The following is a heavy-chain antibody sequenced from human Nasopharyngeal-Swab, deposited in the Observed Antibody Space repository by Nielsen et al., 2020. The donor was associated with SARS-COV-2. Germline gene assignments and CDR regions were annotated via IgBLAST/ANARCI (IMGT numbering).Heavy chain of an antibody. V-gene: IGHV1-24*01. J-gene: IGHJ5*02. CDR3: ATGPVVAPLHWFDP. Sequence: ASVKVSCKVSGYTLTGLSMHWVRQAPGKGLEWMGGFDPEDGETIYAQKFQGRVTTTEDTSTDTAYMELSSLRSEDTAVYYCATGPVVAPLHWFDPWGQGTLVTVSS. CDR2: FDPEDGET. CDR1: GYTLTGLS. D-gene: IGHD4-23*01.